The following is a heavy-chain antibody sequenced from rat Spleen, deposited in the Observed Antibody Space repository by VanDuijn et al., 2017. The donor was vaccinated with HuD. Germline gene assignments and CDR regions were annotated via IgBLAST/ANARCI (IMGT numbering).Heavy chain of an antibody. CDR2: ISSGGSP. D-gene: IGHD3-2*01. V-gene: IGHV2S12*01. J-gene: IGHJ2*01. CDR3: ARDRTGPWDY. Sequence: QVQLKESGPGLVQPSQTLSLTCTVSGFSLTSNGVSWVRQPPGKGLEWIAAISSGGSPYYNAALKSRLSISRDTSKSQVFLKMNSLQTEDTATYYCARDRTGPWDYWGQGVMVTVSS. CDR1: GFSLTSNG.